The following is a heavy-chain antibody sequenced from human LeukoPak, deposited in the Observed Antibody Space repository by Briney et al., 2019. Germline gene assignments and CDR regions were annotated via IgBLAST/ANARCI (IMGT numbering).Heavy chain of an antibody. CDR3: AREPVAGEGGDY. Sequence: SVKVSCKASGGTFSSYAISWVRQAPGQGLEWMGGIIPIFGTANYAQKFQGRVTIITDESTSTAYMELSSLRSEDTAVYYCAREPVAGEGGDYWGQGTLVTVSS. D-gene: IGHD6-19*01. CDR2: IIPIFGTA. J-gene: IGHJ4*02. V-gene: IGHV1-69*05. CDR1: GGTFSSYA.